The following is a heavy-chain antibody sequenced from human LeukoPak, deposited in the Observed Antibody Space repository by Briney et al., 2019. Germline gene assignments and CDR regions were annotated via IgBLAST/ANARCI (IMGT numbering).Heavy chain of an antibody. CDR3: AKVIICSGGSCYAMDV. CDR2: ISGSGDNT. D-gene: IGHD2-15*01. Sequence: GGSLRLSCAASAXPFSTYAMSWVRRAPGKGQEWVSAISGSGDNTYYADSVKGRFTISRDNSRDTLYLQMNSLRAEDVAIYYCAKVIICSGGSCYAMDVWGQGTTVTVSS. J-gene: IGHJ6*02. V-gene: IGHV3-23*01. CDR1: AXPFSTYA.